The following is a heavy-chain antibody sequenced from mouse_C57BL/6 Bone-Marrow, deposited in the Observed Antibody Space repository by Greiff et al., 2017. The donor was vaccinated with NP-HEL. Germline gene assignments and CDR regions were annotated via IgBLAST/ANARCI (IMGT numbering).Heavy chain of an antibody. CDR3: ARWGGNYEAY. V-gene: IGHV1-81*01. CDR1: GYTFTSYG. Sequence: QVQLQQSGAELARPGASVKLSCKASGYTFTSYGISWVKQRTGQGLEWIGEIYPRSGNTYYNEKFKGKATLTADKSSSTAYMELRRLTSEDSAVYFCARWGGNYEAYWGQGTLVTVSA. D-gene: IGHD2-1*01. CDR2: IYPRSGNT. J-gene: IGHJ3*01.